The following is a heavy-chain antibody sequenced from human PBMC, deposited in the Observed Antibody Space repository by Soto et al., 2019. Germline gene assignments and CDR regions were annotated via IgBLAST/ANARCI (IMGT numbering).Heavy chain of an antibody. CDR2: IWYDGSNK. Sequence: VQLVESGGGVVQPGRSLRLSCAASGFTFSSYGMHWVRQAPGKGLEWVAVIWYDGSNKYYADSVKGRFTISRDNSKNTLHLQMNSLRAEDTAVYYCARDSIAARLSYYFDYWGQGTLVTVSS. CDR3: ARDSIAARLSYYFDY. CDR1: GFTFSSYG. J-gene: IGHJ4*02. V-gene: IGHV3-33*01. D-gene: IGHD6-6*01.